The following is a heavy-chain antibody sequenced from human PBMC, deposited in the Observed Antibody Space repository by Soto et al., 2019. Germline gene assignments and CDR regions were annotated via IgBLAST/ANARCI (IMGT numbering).Heavy chain of an antibody. V-gene: IGHV3-30*18. J-gene: IGHJ4*02. D-gene: IGHD1-26*01. Sequence: GGSPRLSCAASGFTFSSYGMHWVRQAPGKGLEWVAVISYDGSNKYYADSVKGRFTISRDNSKNTLYLQMNSLRAEDTAVYYCAKDTSGSYAYWGQGTLVTVSS. CDR3: AKDTSGSYAY. CDR2: ISYDGSNK. CDR1: GFTFSSYG.